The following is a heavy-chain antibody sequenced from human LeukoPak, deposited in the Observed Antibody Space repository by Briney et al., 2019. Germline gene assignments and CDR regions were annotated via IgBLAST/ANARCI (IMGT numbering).Heavy chain of an antibody. V-gene: IGHV4-59*01. CDR2: IYYSGST. Sequence: PSETLSLTCTVSGGSISSYYWSWIRQPPGKGLEWIGYIYYSGSTNYNPSLKSRVTISVDTSKNQFSLKLSSVTAADTAVYYCARVVGPGNFDYWGQGTLVTVSS. J-gene: IGHJ4*02. CDR3: ARVVGPGNFDY. D-gene: IGHD2-15*01. CDR1: GGSISSYY.